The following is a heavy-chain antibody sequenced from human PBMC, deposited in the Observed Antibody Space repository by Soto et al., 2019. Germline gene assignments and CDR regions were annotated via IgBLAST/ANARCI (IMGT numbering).Heavy chain of an antibody. V-gene: IGHV3-23*01. CDR1: GFTFSSYA. CDR3: AKDFIGYSGSYWGPESFDY. Sequence: GGSLRLSCAASGFTFSSYAMSWVRQAPGKGLEWVSAISGSGGSTYYADSVKGRFTISRDNSKNTLYLQMNSLRAEDTAVYYCAKDFIGYSGSYWGPESFDYWGQGTLVTVSS. D-gene: IGHD1-26*01. CDR2: ISGSGGST. J-gene: IGHJ4*02.